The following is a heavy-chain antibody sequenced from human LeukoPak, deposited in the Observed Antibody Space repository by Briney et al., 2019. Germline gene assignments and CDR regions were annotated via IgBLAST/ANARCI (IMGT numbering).Heavy chain of an antibody. CDR1: GLTFSSYS. CDR3: ARDRMATIYYFDY. D-gene: IGHD5-24*01. CDR2: ISSSSSTI. J-gene: IGHJ4*02. Sequence: GGSLRLSCAASGLTFSSYSMNWVRQAPGKGLEWVSYISSSSSTIYYADSVKGRITISRDNAKNSLYLQMNSLRAEDTAVYYCARDRMATIYYFDYWGQGTLVTVSS. V-gene: IGHV3-48*01.